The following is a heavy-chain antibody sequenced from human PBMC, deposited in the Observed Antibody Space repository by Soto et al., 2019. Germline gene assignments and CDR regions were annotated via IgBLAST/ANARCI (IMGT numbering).Heavy chain of an antibody. CDR3: ASRYLEHCFSSSCSAPYDY. D-gene: IGHD2-2*01. CDR2: IKQDGTEK. CDR1: GGTVSSLW. V-gene: IGHV3-7*05. J-gene: IGHJ4*02. Sequence: GALRRSCAACGGTVSSLWRSSVRQDPGKGLEWVANIKQDGTEKNYVDSVKGRFTISRDNAKNTLYLKMNSLRAEDTAVYYCASRYLEHCFSSSCSAPYDYWGEGALVTVSS.